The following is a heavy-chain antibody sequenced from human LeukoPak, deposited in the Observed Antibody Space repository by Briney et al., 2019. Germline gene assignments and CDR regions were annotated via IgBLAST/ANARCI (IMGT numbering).Heavy chain of an antibody. D-gene: IGHD3-3*01. J-gene: IGHJ3*02. V-gene: IGHV1-24*01. Sequence: ASVKVSCTVSGYTLTELSMHWVRQAPGKGLEWMGGFDPEDGETIYAQKFQGRVTMTEDTSTDTAYMELSSLRSEDTAVYYCATALTIFLARDAFDIWGQGTMVTVSS. CDR1: GYTLTELS. CDR2: FDPEDGET. CDR3: ATALTIFLARDAFDI.